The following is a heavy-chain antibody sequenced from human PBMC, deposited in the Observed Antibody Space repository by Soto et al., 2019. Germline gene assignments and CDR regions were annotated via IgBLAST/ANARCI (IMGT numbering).Heavy chain of an antibody. Sequence: SETLSLTCAVYGGSFSGYYWSWIRQPPGKGLEWIGEINHSGSTNYNPSLKSRVTISVDTSKNQFSLKLSSVTAADTAVYSCARGVRGRKIFAYWGQGALVTVSS. CDR3: ARGVRGRKIFAY. CDR1: GGSFSGYY. CDR2: INHSGST. V-gene: IGHV4-34*01. D-gene: IGHD3-10*01. J-gene: IGHJ4*02.